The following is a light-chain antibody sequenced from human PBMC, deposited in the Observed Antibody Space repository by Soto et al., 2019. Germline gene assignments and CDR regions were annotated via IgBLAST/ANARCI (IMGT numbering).Light chain of an antibody. Sequence: IQMTQSPSSVSASVGYRVTITCRASQPTSSWLAWYQQKPGQPPNLLIYSASTLRSGVPSRFSGSESGTLFTLTITNLPPEDFATYYCQQASSFPLTFGGGTKVEV. CDR3: QQASSFPLT. V-gene: IGKV1-12*01. CDR1: QPTSSW. J-gene: IGKJ4*01. CDR2: SAS.